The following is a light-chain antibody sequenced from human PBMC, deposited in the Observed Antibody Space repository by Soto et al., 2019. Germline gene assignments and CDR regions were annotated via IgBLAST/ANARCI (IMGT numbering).Light chain of an antibody. CDR2: GAF. Sequence: DIQLTQSPSFLSASVGDRVTITCRASQAISNYLAWYQQKPGKAPRLLIYGAFTLQSGVPSRFRGSGSGTEFTRTISSLQPEDFATYFCQQLNVNPPLTFGGGTKVDIK. CDR1: QAISNY. J-gene: IGKJ4*01. V-gene: IGKV1-9*01. CDR3: QQLNVNPPLT.